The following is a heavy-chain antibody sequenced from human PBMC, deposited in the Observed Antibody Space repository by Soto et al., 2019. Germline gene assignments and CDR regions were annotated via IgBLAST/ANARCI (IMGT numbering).Heavy chain of an antibody. CDR3: ARDLLPGGYNRPVDP. J-gene: IGHJ5*01. CDR1: GYTFASYY. CDR2: INPSGGST. Sequence: EASVKVSCKASGYTFASYYMHWVRQAPGQGLEWMGIINPSGGSTNYAQKFQGRVTITADESTSTAYMELSSLRSEDTAVYYCARDLLPGGYNRPVDPWGQGTLVTVSS. V-gene: IGHV1-46*01. D-gene: IGHD5-12*01.